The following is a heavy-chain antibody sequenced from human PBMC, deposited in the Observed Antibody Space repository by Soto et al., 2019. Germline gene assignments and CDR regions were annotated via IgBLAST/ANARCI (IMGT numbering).Heavy chain of an antibody. CDR1: GFTFSNHA. J-gene: IGHJ4*02. CDR2: IGGSGGST. Sequence: GSLTLSCAASGFTFSNHAIGLVRQAPGKGLEWVSAIGGSGGSTYYADSVKGRFTISRDNSKNTLYLQMNSLRAEDTAVYYCAKTAEAVAGTVYGYWGQGSLVTVSS. CDR3: AKTAEAVAGTVYGY. V-gene: IGHV3-23*01. D-gene: IGHD6-19*01.